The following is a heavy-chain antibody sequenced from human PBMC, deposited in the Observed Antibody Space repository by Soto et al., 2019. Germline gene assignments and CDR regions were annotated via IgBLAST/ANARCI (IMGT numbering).Heavy chain of an antibody. CDR1: GFTFSNYG. J-gene: IGHJ4*02. Sequence: QVQLVESGGGVVQPGRSLRLSCAASGFTFSNYGMHWVRQAPGKGLEWVAIMSSDGKNKFYADSVTRRFTISRDDSNNSLYPQMDSLNTEDTDVYAFARDVYCRSNSCRRNFVEYWGQGTLVTVSS. CDR2: MSSDGKNK. V-gene: IGHV3-30*03. CDR3: ARDVYCRSNSCRRNFVEY. D-gene: IGHD2-2*01.